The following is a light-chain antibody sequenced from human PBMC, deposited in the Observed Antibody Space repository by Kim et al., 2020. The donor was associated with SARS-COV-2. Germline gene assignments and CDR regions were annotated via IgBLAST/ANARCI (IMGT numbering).Light chain of an antibody. Sequence: GQSVTISCTGTSSDVGGYNYVSWYQQHPGKAPKVIIHDVTQRPSGVPDRFSGSKSGNTASLTISGLQAEDEADYYCCSYAGNYIRVFGGGTQLTVL. CDR1: SSDVGGYNY. V-gene: IGLV2-11*03. J-gene: IGLJ3*02. CDR2: DVT. CDR3: CSYAGNYIRV.